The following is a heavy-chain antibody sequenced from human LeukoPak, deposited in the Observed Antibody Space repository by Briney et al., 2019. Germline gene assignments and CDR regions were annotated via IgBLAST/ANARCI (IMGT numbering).Heavy chain of an antibody. Sequence: SETLSLTCTVSGGSISSYDWSWIRQPPGKGLEWTGYIYYSGSTNYNPSLKSRVTISVDTSRNQFSLKLSSVTAADTAVYYCARGYDFWSGYYTPHYYYCYMDVWGKGTTVTVSS. CDR3: ARGYDFWSGYYTPHYYYCYMDV. CDR2: IYYSGST. D-gene: IGHD3-3*01. V-gene: IGHV4-59*01. CDR1: GGSISSYD. J-gene: IGHJ6*03.